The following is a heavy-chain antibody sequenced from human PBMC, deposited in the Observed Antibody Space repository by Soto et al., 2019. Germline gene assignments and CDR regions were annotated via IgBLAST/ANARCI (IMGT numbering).Heavy chain of an antibody. CDR2: ISAYNGNT. J-gene: IGHJ5*02. V-gene: IGHV1-18*01. Sequence: QVQLVQSGAEVKKPGASVKVSCKASGYTFTNYGISWVRQAPGQGLEWMGWISAYNGNTKYAQKLQGRVTMTTDTSTSTAYMELRSLRSDDTAVYYCASGLGSGSYYNQYNWFDPWGPGTLVTVSS. D-gene: IGHD3-10*01. CDR3: ASGLGSGSYYNQYNWFDP. CDR1: GYTFTNYG.